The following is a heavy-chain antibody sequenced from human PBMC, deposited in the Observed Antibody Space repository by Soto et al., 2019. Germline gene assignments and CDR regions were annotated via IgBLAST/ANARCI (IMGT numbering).Heavy chain of an antibody. Sequence: DSLTISRKGSGYSFTSYWISSVRQMPGKGLEWMGRIDPSDSYTNYSPSFQVHVTISADTSISTAYLQRSSLNASDTAMYYCASLRPRYFDLRWGENWFDPWGQGTLVTVSS. J-gene: IGHJ5*02. CDR3: ASLRPRYFDLRWGENWFDP. D-gene: IGHD3-9*01. CDR2: IDPSDSYT. V-gene: IGHV5-10-1*01. CDR1: GYSFTSYW.